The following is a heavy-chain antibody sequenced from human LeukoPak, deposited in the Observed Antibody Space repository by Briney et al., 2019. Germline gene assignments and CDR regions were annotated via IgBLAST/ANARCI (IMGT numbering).Heavy chain of an antibody. CDR1: GFTFSNAW. D-gene: IGHD2-8*01. CDR2: IKSKTDGGTT. V-gene: IGHV3-15*01. J-gene: IGHJ4*02. Sequence: GGSLRLSCAASGFTFSNAWMSWVRQAPGKGLEWVGRIKSKTDGGTTDYAAPVKGRFTISRDDSKNTLYLQMNSLKTEDTAVYYCTTDPSTHYGTNGVCYGYWGQGTLVTVSS. CDR3: TTDPSTHYGTNGVCYGY.